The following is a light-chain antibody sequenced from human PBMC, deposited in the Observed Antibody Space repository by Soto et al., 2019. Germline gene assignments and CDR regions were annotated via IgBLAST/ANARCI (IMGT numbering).Light chain of an antibody. V-gene: IGLV2-14*03. J-gene: IGLJ1*01. CDR2: DVS. Sequence: QSVLTLLVCVSRSPGQSISISCTGAISDVGSYNYVSWYQQYPRKAPKLMIYDVSTRPSGVSDRFSGSKSGNTASLTISGLRAEDEADYYCRSYTTGSNYVFGTGTKVTVL. CDR3: RSYTTGSNYV. CDR1: ISDVGSYNY.